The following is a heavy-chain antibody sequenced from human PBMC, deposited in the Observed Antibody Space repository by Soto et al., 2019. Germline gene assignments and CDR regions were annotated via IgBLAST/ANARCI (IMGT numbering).Heavy chain of an antibody. J-gene: IGHJ4*02. V-gene: IGHV3-33*06. CDR3: AEGGSAFYPRFFDN. CDR2: IWYDGSNK. Sequence: GGSLRLSCAASGFTFSSYGMHWVRQAPGKGLEWVAVIWYDGSNKYYADSVKGRFTISRENSKNTLYLQMNSLRAEDTAVYYCAEGGSAFYPRFFDNWGLGTLVTVSS. CDR1: GFTFSSYG. D-gene: IGHD3-22*01.